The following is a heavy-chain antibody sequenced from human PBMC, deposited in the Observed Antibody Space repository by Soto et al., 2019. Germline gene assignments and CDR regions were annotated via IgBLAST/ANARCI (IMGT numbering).Heavy chain of an antibody. J-gene: IGHJ4*02. V-gene: IGHV3-74*01. CDR1: GFTFSSYW. Sequence: EVHLVESGGDLVQPGGSPRLSCAASGFTFSSYWMHWARQAPGKGLVWLSSIDGVGTVIPHADSVKGRFTVSRDNVKNTLYLQMNSLRDEDTAVYYCVREVCSGGLCKVFDYWGQGTPVTVSS. D-gene: IGHD2-15*01. CDR3: VREVCSGGLCKVFDY. CDR2: IDGVGTVI.